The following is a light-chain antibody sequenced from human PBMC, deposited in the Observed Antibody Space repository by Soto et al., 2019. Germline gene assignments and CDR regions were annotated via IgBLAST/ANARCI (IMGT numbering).Light chain of an antibody. CDR3: CSYAGSKV. CDR1: SSDIGSYNL. Sequence: QSVLTQPASVSGSPGQSITISCTGTSSDIGSYNLVSWYQQHPGKAPKLVIYEVSKRPLGLSNRFSGSKSGNTASLTISGLQAEDEADYYCCSYAGSKVFGGGTKVTVL. CDR2: EVS. V-gene: IGLV2-23*02. J-gene: IGLJ2*01.